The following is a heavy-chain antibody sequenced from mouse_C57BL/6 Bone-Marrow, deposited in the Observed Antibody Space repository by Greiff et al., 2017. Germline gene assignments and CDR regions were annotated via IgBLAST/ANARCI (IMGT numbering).Heavy chain of an antibody. CDR2: INSEGGST. CDR3: SRRGNYEGYFDV. Sequence: EVHLVESGGGLVQPGESLTLSCESNEYEFPSHDMSWVRKTPEKRLELVAAINSEGGSTYYPDTMERRFIISRDNTKKTLYLQMSSLRSEDKALYYCSRRGNYEGYFDVWGTGTTVTVSS. CDR1: EYEFPSHD. J-gene: IGHJ1*03. V-gene: IGHV5-2*01. D-gene: IGHD2-1*01.